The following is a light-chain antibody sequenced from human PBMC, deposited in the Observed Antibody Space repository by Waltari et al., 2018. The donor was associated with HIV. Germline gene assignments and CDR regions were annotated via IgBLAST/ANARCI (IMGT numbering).Light chain of an antibody. J-gene: IGLJ2*01. V-gene: IGLV10-54*04. CDR2: NNN. CDR1: SNNVGNQG. Sequence: QAGLTQPPSVSKGLRQTATLTCTGNSNNVGNQGATWLQQHQGHPPKLLSYNNNNRPSGISDRFSAARSGNTASLTITGLQPEDEADYFCSAWDNSLSAVVFGGGTTLTVL. CDR3: SAWDNSLSAVV.